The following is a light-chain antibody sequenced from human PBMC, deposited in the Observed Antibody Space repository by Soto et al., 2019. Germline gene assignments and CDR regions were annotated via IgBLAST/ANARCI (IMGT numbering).Light chain of an antibody. CDR3: SSYTSSSTYV. Sequence: QSALTQPASVSVSPGQSITISCTGTSSDVGGYNYVSWYQQHPGKAPKLMIYEVSNRPSGVPNRFSGSKSGNTASLTISGLQAEDEANYYCSSYTSSSTYVFGTGTKLTVL. CDR1: SSDVGGYNY. V-gene: IGLV2-14*01. CDR2: EVS. J-gene: IGLJ1*01.